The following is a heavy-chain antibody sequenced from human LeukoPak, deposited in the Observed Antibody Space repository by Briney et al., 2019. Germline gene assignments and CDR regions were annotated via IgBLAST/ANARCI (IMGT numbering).Heavy chain of an antibody. D-gene: IGHD3-22*01. Sequence: SETLSLTCAVYGGSFSGYYWSWIRQPPGKGLEWIGEINHSGSTNYNPSLKSRVTISVDTSKNQFSLKLSSVTAADTAVYYCARDSAYYYDSSGYYGRGISWFDPWAREPWSPSPQ. V-gene: IGHV4-34*01. CDR2: INHSGST. CDR1: GGSFSGYY. J-gene: IGHJ5*02. CDR3: ARDSAYYYDSSGYYGRGISWFDP.